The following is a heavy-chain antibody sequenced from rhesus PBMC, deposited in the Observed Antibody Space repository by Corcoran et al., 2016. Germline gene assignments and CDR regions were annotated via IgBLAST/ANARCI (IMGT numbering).Heavy chain of an antibody. Sequence: QLQLQESGPGLVKPSETLSLTCAVSGGSSSSNYWSWIRQPPGKGLERIGRISGSGATTASNPSLTLRVPISTDTSNNQFSLKLSSVTAANTAVYYCAREPASYNFWSGYYGLDSWGQGVVVTVSS. CDR2: ISGSGATT. V-gene: IGHV4-173*01. CDR3: AREPASYNFWSGYYGLDS. D-gene: IGHD3-3*01. J-gene: IGHJ6*01. CDR1: GGSSSSNY.